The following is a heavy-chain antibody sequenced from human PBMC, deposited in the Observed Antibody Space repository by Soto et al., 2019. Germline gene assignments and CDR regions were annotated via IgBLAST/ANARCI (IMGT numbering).Heavy chain of an antibody. D-gene: IGHD3-3*01. CDR1: GFTFTGYY. V-gene: IGHV3-11*05. J-gene: IGHJ4*02. Sequence: QVQLVESGGGLVKPGESLRLSCVASGFTFTGYYMSWIRQAPGKGPEWVSYISGSSHDINYADSVKGRFTTSRDNAKNSVQLQMNSLRAEDTAVYYCARGDRVADSWGQGTLVTVSS. CDR3: ARGDRVADS. CDR2: ISGSSHDI.